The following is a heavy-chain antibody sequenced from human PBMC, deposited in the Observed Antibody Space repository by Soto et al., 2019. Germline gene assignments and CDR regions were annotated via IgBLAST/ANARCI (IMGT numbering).Heavy chain of an antibody. CDR3: ARVYSYSNNWVGFDY. CDR1: GYTFTNYY. J-gene: IGHJ4*02. D-gene: IGHD6-13*01. CDR2: INPNGGST. Sequence: QVQLVQSGAEVKKPGASVKVSCKASGYTFTNYYMHWVRQAPGQGLECMGIINPNGGSTDYAQKCQGRDALNRDTTTSTVYTELSSLRSDDTAVYYCARVYSYSNNWVGFDYCGQGTLVTVSS. V-gene: IGHV1-46*01.